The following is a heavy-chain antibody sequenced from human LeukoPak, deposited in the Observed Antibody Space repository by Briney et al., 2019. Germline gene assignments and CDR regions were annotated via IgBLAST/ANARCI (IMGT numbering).Heavy chain of an antibody. CDR1: GGSFSGYY. D-gene: IGHD4-23*01. J-gene: IGHJ4*02. Sequence: SETQSLTCAVYGGSFSGYYWSWIRQPPGKGLEWIGEINHSGSTNYNPSLKSRVTISVDTSKNQFSLKLSSVTAADTAVYYCARGYGGNSPFDYWGQGTLVTVSS. V-gene: IGHV4-34*01. CDR3: ARGYGGNSPFDY. CDR2: INHSGST.